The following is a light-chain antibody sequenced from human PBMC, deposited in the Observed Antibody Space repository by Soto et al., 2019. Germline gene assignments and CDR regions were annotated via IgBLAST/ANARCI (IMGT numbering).Light chain of an antibody. CDR1: QSVRSN. Sequence: EVVMTQSPATLSVSPGEGATLSCRASQSVRSNLAWYQKKPGQSHRLLIYGASTRATAVPARFSGSGSGTEFTLTISSLQSEDLAVYSCKQYDNWPLTFGGGTQVEIK. J-gene: IGKJ4*01. V-gene: IGKV3-15*01. CDR2: GAS. CDR3: KQYDNWPLT.